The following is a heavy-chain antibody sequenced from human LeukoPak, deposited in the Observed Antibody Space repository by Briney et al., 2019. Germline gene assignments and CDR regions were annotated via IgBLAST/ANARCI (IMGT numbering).Heavy chain of an antibody. J-gene: IGHJ5*02. Sequence: ASVKVSCKASGGTFSSYAISWVRQPPGQGLEWMGGIIPIFGTANYAQKFQGRVTITADKSTSTASMELSSLRSEDTAVYYCARLNSNSWYNWFDPWGQGTLVTVSS. CDR3: ARLNSNSWYNWFDP. D-gene: IGHD6-13*01. CDR2: IIPIFGTA. V-gene: IGHV1-69*06. CDR1: GGTFSSYA.